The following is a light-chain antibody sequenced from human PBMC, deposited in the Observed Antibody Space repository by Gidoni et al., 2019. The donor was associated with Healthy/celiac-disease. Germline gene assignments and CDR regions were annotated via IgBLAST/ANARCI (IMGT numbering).Light chain of an antibody. Sequence: EIVLTQSPGTLSLSPGERATLSCRASQSVSSSYLAWYQQKPGQAPRLLIDGASSRATGIPDRFSGRGSGTDFPLTISRLEPEDFAVYYCQQYGSSPRTFGQGTKVEIK. V-gene: IGKV3-20*01. CDR3: QQYGSSPRT. CDR2: GAS. J-gene: IGKJ1*01. CDR1: QSVSSSY.